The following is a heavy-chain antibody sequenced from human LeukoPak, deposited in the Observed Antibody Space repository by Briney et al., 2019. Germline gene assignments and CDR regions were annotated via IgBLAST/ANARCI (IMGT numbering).Heavy chain of an antibody. D-gene: IGHD6-19*01. J-gene: IGHJ6*03. V-gene: IGHV1-2*02. CDR3: ARGRGGWHYYYYYMDV. CDR2: INPNSGGT. Sequence: ASVKVSCKASGYTFTGYYMHWVRQAPGQGLEWMGWINPNSGGTNYAQKFQGRVTMTRNTSISTAYMELSNLRSEDTAVYYCARGRGGWHYYYYYMDVWGKGTTVTISS. CDR1: GYTFTGYY.